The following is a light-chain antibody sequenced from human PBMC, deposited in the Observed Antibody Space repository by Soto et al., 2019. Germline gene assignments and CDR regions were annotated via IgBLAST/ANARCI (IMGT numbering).Light chain of an antibody. CDR1: QSVSSSY. CDR2: GAS. J-gene: IGKJ3*01. Sequence: EIVLTQSPGTLSLSPGERATLSCRASQSVSSSYLAWYQHKPGQAPRLLIYGASSRATGIPDRFSGSGSGTDFNLTISRLEPEDLAVYYCQRYGSSPRFTFGPGTKVDIK. CDR3: QRYGSSPRFT. V-gene: IGKV3-20*01.